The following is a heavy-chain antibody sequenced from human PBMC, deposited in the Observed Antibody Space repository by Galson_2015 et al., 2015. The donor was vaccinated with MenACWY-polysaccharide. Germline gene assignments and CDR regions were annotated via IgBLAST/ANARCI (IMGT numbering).Heavy chain of an antibody. D-gene: IGHD2-2*01. Sequence: SLRLSCPASGFTFSDYYMSWIRQAPGKGLEWLSYISSSGTTICYADSVKGRFTISRDNTKNSLSLQMNSLRAEDTAVYYCARYCSSISCRDAFDIWGQGTMVTVSS. CDR2: ISSSGTTI. V-gene: IGHV3-11*01. CDR1: GFTFSDYY. CDR3: ARYCSSISCRDAFDI. J-gene: IGHJ3*02.